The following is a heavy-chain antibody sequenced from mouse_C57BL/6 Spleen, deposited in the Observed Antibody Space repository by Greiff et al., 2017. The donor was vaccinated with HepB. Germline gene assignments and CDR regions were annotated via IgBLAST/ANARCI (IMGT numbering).Heavy chain of an antibody. J-gene: IGHJ2*01. CDR1: GHAFSSYW. D-gene: IGHD1-1*01. Sequence: QVQLQQSGAELVKPGASVKISCKASGHAFSSYWMNWVKQRPGKGLEWIGQIYPGDGDTNYNGKFKGKATLTADKSSSTAYMQLSSLTSEDSAVYFCARRGDYYGSDYWGQGTTLTVSS. CDR3: ARRGDYYGSDY. CDR2: IYPGDGDT. V-gene: IGHV1-80*01.